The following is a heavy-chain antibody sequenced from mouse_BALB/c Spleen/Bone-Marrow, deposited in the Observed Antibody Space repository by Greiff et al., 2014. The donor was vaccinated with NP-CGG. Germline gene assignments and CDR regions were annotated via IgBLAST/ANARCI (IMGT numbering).Heavy chain of an antibody. CDR2: ISDGGGYT. D-gene: IGHD2-10*02. Sequence: DVHLVESGGGLVKPGGSLKLSCAASGFTFSDYYMYWVRQTPEKRLEWVATISDGGGYTYYPDSVWGRFTISRDNAKNNLYLQMSSLKSEDTAMYYGARSGERYGAMDYWGQGTSVNVFS. V-gene: IGHV5-4*02. CDR3: ARSGERYGAMDY. CDR1: GFTFSDYY. J-gene: IGHJ4*01.